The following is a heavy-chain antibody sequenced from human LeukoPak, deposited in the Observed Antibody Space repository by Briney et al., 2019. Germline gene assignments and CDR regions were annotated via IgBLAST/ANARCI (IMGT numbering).Heavy chain of an antibody. CDR1: GFTFSSYG. D-gene: IGHD3-10*01. CDR3: AKAYGSGSPLYFDY. CDR2: IRYDGSNK. J-gene: IGHJ4*02. V-gene: IGHV3-30*02. Sequence: GSLRLSCAASGFTFSSYGMHWVRQAPGKGLEWVAFIRYDGSNKYYADSVKGRFTISRDNSKNTLYLQMNSLRAEDTAVYYCAKAYGSGSPLYFDYWGQGTLVTVSS.